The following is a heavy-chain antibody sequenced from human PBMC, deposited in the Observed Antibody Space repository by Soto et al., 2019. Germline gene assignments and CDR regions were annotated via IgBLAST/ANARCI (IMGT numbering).Heavy chain of an antibody. Sequence: SETLSLTCAVYGGSFSGYYWSWIRQPPGKGLEWIGEINHSGSTNYNPSLKSRVTISVDTSKNQFSLKLSSVTAADTAVYYCARGHIVVVPAAQGWFDPWGQGTLVTVSS. J-gene: IGHJ5*02. D-gene: IGHD2-2*01. CDR1: GGSFSGYY. CDR3: ARGHIVVVPAAQGWFDP. CDR2: INHSGST. V-gene: IGHV4-34*01.